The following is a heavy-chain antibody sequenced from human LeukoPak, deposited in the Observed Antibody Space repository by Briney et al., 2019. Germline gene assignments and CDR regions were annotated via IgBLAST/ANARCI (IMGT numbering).Heavy chain of an antibody. CDR1: GFTFSNYG. Sequence: GGSLRLSCAASGFTFSNYGMHWVRQAPGKGLEWVSYIPYDGSNKYYADSVKGRFTIFRDNSKNTLFLQMNSLRPEDTAVYYCAKDWNYYGSGSYFYYYYMDVWGKGTTVTISS. D-gene: IGHD3-10*01. CDR3: AKDWNYYGSGSYFYYYYMDV. J-gene: IGHJ6*03. V-gene: IGHV3-30*02. CDR2: IPYDGSNK.